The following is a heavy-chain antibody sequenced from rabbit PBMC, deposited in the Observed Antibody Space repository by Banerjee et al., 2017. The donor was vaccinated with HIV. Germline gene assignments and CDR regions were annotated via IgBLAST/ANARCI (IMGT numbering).Heavy chain of an antibody. D-gene: IGHD5-1*01. CDR2: IYGGSSGST. J-gene: IGHJ4*01. V-gene: IGHV1S45*01. Sequence: QEQLVESGGGLVQPEGSLTLTCTASGIDVSRYYYMCWVRQAPGKGLEWIACIYGGSSGSTYYASWAKGRFTISKTSSTTVTLQMTSLTAADTATYFCARDRYGSGSVDHDLWGQGTLVTVS. CDR1: GIDVSRYYY. CDR3: ARDRYGSGSVDHDL.